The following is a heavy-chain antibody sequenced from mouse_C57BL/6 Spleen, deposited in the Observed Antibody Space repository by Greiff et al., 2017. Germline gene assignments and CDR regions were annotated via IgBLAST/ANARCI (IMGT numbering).Heavy chain of an antibody. CDR3: AIHYYGSSGDYFDY. J-gene: IGHJ2*01. CDR2: FHPYNDDT. Sequence: VMLVESGAELVKPGASVKMSCKASGYTFTTYPIEWMKQNHGKSLEWIGNFHPYNDDTKYNEKFKGKATLTVEKSSSTVYLELSRLTSDDSAVYYCAIHYYGSSGDYFDYWGEGTTLTDSS. CDR1: GYTFTTYP. V-gene: IGHV1-47*01. D-gene: IGHD1-1*01.